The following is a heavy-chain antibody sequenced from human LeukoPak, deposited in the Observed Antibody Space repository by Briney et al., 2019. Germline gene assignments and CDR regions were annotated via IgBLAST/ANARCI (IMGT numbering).Heavy chain of an antibody. J-gene: IGHJ4*02. D-gene: IGHD3-9*01. V-gene: IGHV3-23*01. CDR2: IFPSGGEI. Sequence: GGSLRLSCAASGFTFSTFAMIWVRQPPGKGLEWVSSIFPSGGEIHYADSVRGRFTISRDNSKSTLSLQMNSLRAEDTAIYYCAKLDDILTGYTDYWGQGTLVTVSS. CDR1: GFTFSTFA. CDR3: AKLDDILTGYTDY.